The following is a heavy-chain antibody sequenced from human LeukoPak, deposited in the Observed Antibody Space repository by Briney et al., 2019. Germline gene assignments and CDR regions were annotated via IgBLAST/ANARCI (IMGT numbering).Heavy chain of an antibody. D-gene: IGHD2-2*01. Sequence: GASVKVSCKASGYTFTSYYMHWVRQAPGQGLEWMGIINPSGGSTSYAQKFQGRVTMTRDTSTSTVYMELSSLRSEDTAVYYCAREGPRQNLPNRNIVVNQGQRIYGMDVWGQGTTVTVSS. J-gene: IGHJ6*02. V-gene: IGHV1-46*01. CDR1: GYTFTSYY. CDR3: AREGPRQNLPNRNIVVNQGQRIYGMDV. CDR2: INPSGGST.